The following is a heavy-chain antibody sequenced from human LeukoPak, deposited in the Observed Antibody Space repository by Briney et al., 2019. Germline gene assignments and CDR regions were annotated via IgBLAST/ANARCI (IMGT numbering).Heavy chain of an antibody. Sequence: PGGSLRLSCAASGFTFDDYAMHWVRQVPGKGLEWVSGISWNSGNIGYADSVKGRFTISRDNAKNSLYLQMNSLRAEDTALYCCAKGVYYYGSGSFYRPPFDYWGQGTLVTVSS. CDR3: AKGVYYYGSGSFYRPPFDY. CDR2: ISWNSGNI. V-gene: IGHV3-9*01. CDR1: GFTFDDYA. J-gene: IGHJ4*02. D-gene: IGHD3-10*01.